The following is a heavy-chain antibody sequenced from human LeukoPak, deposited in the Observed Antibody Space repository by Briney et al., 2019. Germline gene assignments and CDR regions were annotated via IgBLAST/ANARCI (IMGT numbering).Heavy chain of an antibody. J-gene: IGHJ3*02. CDR3: ARDRGSGYAFDI. Sequence: GRSLRLSCAASGFIFSNYGMHWVRQAPGKGLEWVALIWYDGSNKYYADSVKGRFTISRDSSKNTLCLQMNSLRAEDTAVYYCARDRGSGYAFDIWGQGTMVTVSS. CDR2: IWYDGSNK. D-gene: IGHD3-22*01. CDR1: GFIFSNYG. V-gene: IGHV3-33*01.